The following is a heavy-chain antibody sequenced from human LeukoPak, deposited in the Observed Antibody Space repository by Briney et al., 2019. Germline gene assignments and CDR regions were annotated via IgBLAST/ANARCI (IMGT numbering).Heavy chain of an antibody. D-gene: IGHD3-16*02. J-gene: IGHJ4*02. CDR1: GFTFSSYS. CDR2: ISSSSSTI. Sequence: GGSLRLSCAASGFTFSSYSMNWVRQAPGKGLEWVSYISSSSSTIYYADSVKGRFTISRDNAKNSLYLQMHSLRAEDTAVYYCARSMITFGGVIVGGYFDYWGQGTLVTVSS. V-gene: IGHV3-48*04. CDR3: ARSMITFGGVIVGGYFDY.